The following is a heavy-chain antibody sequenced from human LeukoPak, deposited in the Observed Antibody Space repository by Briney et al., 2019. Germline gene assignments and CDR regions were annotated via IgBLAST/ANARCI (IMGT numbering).Heavy chain of an antibody. CDR2: IYTSGSS. J-gene: IGHJ5*02. Sequence: ASETLSLTCTVSGGSISSYYWSWIRQRAGKGLEGIGRIYTSGSSTYNPSLKSRVTMSVDTSKNQFSLTLSSVTAAGTAVYYCARDRVPAAYTVVFRPWFDPWGQGTLVTVSS. D-gene: IGHD2-2*01. V-gene: IGHV4-4*07. CDR3: ARDRVPAAYTVVFRPWFDP. CDR1: GGSISSYY.